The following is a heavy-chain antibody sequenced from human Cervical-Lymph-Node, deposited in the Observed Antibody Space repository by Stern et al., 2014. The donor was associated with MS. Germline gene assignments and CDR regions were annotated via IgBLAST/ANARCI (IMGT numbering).Heavy chain of an antibody. Sequence: QVQLMQSGAEVKKPGSSVKVSCKASGGTFSSYAISWVRQAPGQGLEWMGGIIPIFGTANYAQKFQGRVTITADESTSTAYMELSSLRSEDTAVYYCARESGTDVVVPAASLGMDVWGQGTTVTVSS. V-gene: IGHV1-69*01. CDR3: ARESGTDVVVPAASLGMDV. CDR1: GGTFSSYA. J-gene: IGHJ6*02. CDR2: IIPIFGTA. D-gene: IGHD2-2*01.